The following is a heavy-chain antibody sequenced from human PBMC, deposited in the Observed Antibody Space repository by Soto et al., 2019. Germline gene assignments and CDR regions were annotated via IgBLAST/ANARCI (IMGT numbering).Heavy chain of an antibody. V-gene: IGHV3-23*01. CDR3: AKEVAPYAIVNGYYPRDH. CDR1: GVTFNNYA. Sequence: GGSLRLSCAASGVTFNNYAMSWFRQAPGKGLEWVSAISGSGAGTYYADSVKGRFTISRDNSKNTLYLQMNSLRAEDTAVYYCAKEVAPYAIVNGYYPRDHWGQRTLVTVSS. D-gene: IGHD3-9*01. J-gene: IGHJ4*02. CDR2: ISGSGAGT.